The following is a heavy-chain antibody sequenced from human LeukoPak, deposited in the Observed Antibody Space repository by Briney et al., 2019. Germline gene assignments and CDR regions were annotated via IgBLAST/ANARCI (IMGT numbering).Heavy chain of an antibody. D-gene: IGHD2-8*01. CDR3: AKDRCSNGVGCYYYYMDV. CDR2: IQYDGSNE. J-gene: IGHJ6*03. V-gene: IGHV3-30*02. CDR1: AFIFRSYG. Sequence: PGGSLRLSCAASAFIFRSYGMHWVRQAPGKGLEWVAYIQYDGSNEQYADSVKGRFSISRDSSKNILYLQMNSARVEDTAVYYCAKDRCSNGVGCYYYYMDVWGKGTTVTISS.